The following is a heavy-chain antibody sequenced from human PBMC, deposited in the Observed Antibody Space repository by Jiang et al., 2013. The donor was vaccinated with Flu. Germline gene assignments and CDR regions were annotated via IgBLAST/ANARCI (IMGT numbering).Heavy chain of an antibody. CDR2: IYPGDSDT. CDR3: ARQGYSSGWYTAFDI. Sequence: PGKGLEWMGIIYPGDSDTRYSPSFQGQVTISADKSISTAYLQWSSLKASDTAMYYCARQGYSSGWYTAFDIWGQGTMVTVSS. V-gene: IGHV5-51*01. D-gene: IGHD6-19*01. J-gene: IGHJ3*02.